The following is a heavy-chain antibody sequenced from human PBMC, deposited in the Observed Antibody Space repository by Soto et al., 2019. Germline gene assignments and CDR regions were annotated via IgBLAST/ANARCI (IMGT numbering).Heavy chain of an antibody. V-gene: IGHV1-69*13. J-gene: IGHJ4*02. CDR3: AREYYYEISGYYSLDY. CDR1: GGTFSSYA. D-gene: IGHD3-22*01. Sequence: SVKVSCKASGGTFSSYAISWVRQTPGQGLEWMGGIIPIFGTANYAQKFQGRVTITADESTSTAYMELSSLRSEDTAVYYCAREYYYEISGYYSLDYWGQGTLVTVSS. CDR2: IIPIFGTA.